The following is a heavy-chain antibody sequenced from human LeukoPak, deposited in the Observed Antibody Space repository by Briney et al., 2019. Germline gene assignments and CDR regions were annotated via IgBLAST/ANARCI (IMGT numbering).Heavy chain of an antibody. D-gene: IGHD3-10*01. CDR2: ISGSGGST. CDR1: GFTFSSYA. J-gene: IGHJ4*02. Sequence: GGSLRLSCAASGFTFSSYAMSWVRQAPGKGLEWVSAISGSGGSTYYADSVKGRFTISRDNSKNTLYLQMNSLRAEDTAVYYCAKCGIWFGELPPHYWGQGTLVTVSS. V-gene: IGHV3-23*01. CDR3: AKCGIWFGELPPHY.